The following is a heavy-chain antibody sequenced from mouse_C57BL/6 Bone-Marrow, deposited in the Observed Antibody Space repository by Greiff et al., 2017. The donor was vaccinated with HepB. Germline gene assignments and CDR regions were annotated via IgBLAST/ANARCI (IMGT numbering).Heavy chain of an antibody. V-gene: IGHV3-6*01. J-gene: IGHJ2*01. D-gene: IGHD2-3*01. CDR1: GYSITSGYY. Sequence: EVKLQESGPGLVKPSQSLSLTCSVTGYSITSGYYWNWIRQFPGNKLEWMGYISYDGSNNYNPSLKNRISITRDTSKNQFFLKLNSVTTEDTATYYCARDDGYPDYWGQGTTLTVSS. CDR2: ISYDGSN. CDR3: ARDDGYPDY.